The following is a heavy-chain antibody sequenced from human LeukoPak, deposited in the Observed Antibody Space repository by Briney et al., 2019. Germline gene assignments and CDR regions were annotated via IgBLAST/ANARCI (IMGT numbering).Heavy chain of an antibody. V-gene: IGHV1-2*06. CDR1: GYTFTGYY. CDR2: INPNSGGT. CDR3: ARVKAVAGAYYFDY. D-gene: IGHD6-19*01. J-gene: IGHJ4*02. Sequence: ASVKVSCKASGYTFTGYYMHWVRQAPGQGLEWMGRINPNSGGTNYAQKFQGRVTMTRDTFISTAYMELSRLRSDDTAVYYCARVKAVAGAYYFDYWGQGTLVTVSS.